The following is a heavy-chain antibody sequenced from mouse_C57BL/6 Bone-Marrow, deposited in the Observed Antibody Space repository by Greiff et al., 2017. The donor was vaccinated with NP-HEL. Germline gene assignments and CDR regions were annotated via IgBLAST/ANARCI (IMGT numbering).Heavy chain of an antibody. CDR1: GYTFTSYW. J-gene: IGHJ1*03. CDR2: IYPGSGST. Sequence: QVQLKQPGAELVKPGASVKMSCKASGYTFTSYWITWVKQRPGQGLEWIGDIYPGSGSTNYNEKFKSKATLTVDTSSSTAYMQLSSLTSEDSAVYYCAREGELPGYFDVWGTGTTVTVSS. V-gene: IGHV1-55*01. D-gene: IGHD2-1*01. CDR3: AREGELPGYFDV.